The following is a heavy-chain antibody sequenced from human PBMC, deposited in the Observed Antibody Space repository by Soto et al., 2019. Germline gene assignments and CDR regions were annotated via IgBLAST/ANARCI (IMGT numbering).Heavy chain of an antibody. V-gene: IGHV5-51*03. CDR2: IYPADSDT. CDR3: ARPARGYCDGTACSASAFEV. Sequence: EVQLVQSGAEVKKAGESLKISCQGSGYSFSSSWIGWVRQMPGKGLEWMGIIYPADSDTRYGPSFQGQVTISADKSVSTAYLQWSSLTASDTAIYYCARPARGYCDGTACSASAFEVWGHGTRVTVSS. D-gene: IGHD2-21*01. J-gene: IGHJ3*01. CDR1: GYSFSSSW.